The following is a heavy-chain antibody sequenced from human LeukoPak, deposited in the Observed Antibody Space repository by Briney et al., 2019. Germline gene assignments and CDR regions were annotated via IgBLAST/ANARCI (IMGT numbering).Heavy chain of an antibody. CDR2: IYNDSST. CDR1: GFTVSTNY. CDR3: ARELVAGGGRRGMDV. J-gene: IGHJ6*02. V-gene: IGHV3-66*01. D-gene: IGHD6-19*01. Sequence: GGSLRLSCAASGFTVSTNYMSWVRQAPGKGLEWVSVIYNDSSTSYADSVGGRFTISRDNSKNTLYLQMSSLRAEDTAVYYCARELVAGGGRRGMDVWGQGTTVTVSS.